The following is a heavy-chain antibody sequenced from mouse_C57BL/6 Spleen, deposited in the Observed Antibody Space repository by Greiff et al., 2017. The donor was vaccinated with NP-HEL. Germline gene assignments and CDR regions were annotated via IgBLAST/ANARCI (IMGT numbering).Heavy chain of an antibody. CDR3: AIPGLQWYFDV. CDR1: GYTFTSYW. Sequence: QVQLQQPGAELAKPGASVKLSCKASGYTFTSYWMHWVKQRPGQGLEWIGYINPSSGYTKYNQKFKDKATLTADKSSSTAYMQLSSLTYEDSAVYYCAIPGLQWYFDVWGTGTTVTVSS. V-gene: IGHV1-7*01. J-gene: IGHJ1*03. CDR2: INPSSGYT. D-gene: IGHD2-4*01.